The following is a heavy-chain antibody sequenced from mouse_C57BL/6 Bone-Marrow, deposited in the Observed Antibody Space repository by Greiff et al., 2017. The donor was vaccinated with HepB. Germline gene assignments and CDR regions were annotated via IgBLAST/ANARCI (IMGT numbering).Heavy chain of an antibody. D-gene: IGHD2-5*01. CDR2: ISDGGSYT. J-gene: IGHJ3*01. CDR3: ARDIVTTVAY. V-gene: IGHV5-4*01. CDR1: GFTFSSYA. Sequence: DVKLVESGGGLVKPGGSLKLSCAASGFTFSSYAMSWVRQTPEKRLEWVATISDGGSYTYYPDNVKGRFTISRDNAKNNLYLQMSHLKSEDTAMYYGARDIVTTVAYWGQGTLVTVSA.